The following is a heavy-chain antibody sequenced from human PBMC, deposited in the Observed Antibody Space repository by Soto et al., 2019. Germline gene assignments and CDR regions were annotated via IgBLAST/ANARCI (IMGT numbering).Heavy chain of an antibody. CDR2: IYYSGST. D-gene: IGHD3-22*01. J-gene: IGHJ3*02. CDR1: GGSISSGDYY. V-gene: IGHV4-30-4*01. Sequence: QVQLQESGPGLVKPSQTLSLTCTVSGGSISSGDYYWSWVRQPPGKGLEWIGYIYYSGSTYYNPSLKSRVTISVDTSYNQFSLKLSSVTAAYTAVYYCASLYDNSGYLNGFDIWGQGTMVTVFS. CDR3: ASLYDNSGYLNGFDI.